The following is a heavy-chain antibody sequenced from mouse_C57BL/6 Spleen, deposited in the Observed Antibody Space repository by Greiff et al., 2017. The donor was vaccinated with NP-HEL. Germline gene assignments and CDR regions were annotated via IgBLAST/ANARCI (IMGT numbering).Heavy chain of an antibody. CDR3: ARGDGYEGWFAY. Sequence: VQLQQSGAELVKPGASVKISCKASGYAFSSYWMNWVKQRPGKGLEWIGQIYPGDGDTNYNGKFKGKATLTADKASSTAYMQLSSLTSEDSAFYFCARGDGYEGWFAYWGQGTLVTVSA. CDR1: GYAFSSYW. J-gene: IGHJ3*01. V-gene: IGHV1-80*01. CDR2: IYPGDGDT. D-gene: IGHD2-2*01.